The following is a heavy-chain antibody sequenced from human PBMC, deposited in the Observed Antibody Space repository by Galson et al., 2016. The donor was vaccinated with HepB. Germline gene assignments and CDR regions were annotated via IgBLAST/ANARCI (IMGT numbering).Heavy chain of an antibody. D-gene: IGHD6-19*01. Sequence: SLRLSCASSGFNFYNYGPSWVRQAPGKGLEWVSSISSSGGDTIYADSVKGRFTISRDNIKNTLYLQMISLRGEDTAVYYCAKGRLPGDSNVWSTFGYYGMDAWGQGTTVTVSS. CDR2: ISSSGGDT. V-gene: IGHV3-23*01. J-gene: IGHJ6*02. CDR1: GFNFYNYG. CDR3: AKGRLPGDSNVWSTFGYYGMDA.